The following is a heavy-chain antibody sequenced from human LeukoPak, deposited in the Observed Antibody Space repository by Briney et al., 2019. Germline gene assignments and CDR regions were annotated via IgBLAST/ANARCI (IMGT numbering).Heavy chain of an antibody. Sequence: PSETLSLTCVVSGGSIITNDYWWGWLRQPPGKGLEWIGTIDHAGTTFYNVSLKSRVTISVDTPNNQFSLRLNSVGAADTAVYYCARTTEGGYIGYFYYYYMDVWGKGTTVTISS. J-gene: IGHJ6*03. CDR2: IDHAGTT. V-gene: IGHV4-39*01. CDR1: GGSIITNDYW. D-gene: IGHD5-18*01. CDR3: ARTTEGGYIGYFYYYYMDV.